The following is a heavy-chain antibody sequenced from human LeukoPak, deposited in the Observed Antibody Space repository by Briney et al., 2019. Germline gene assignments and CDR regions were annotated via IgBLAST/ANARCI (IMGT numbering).Heavy chain of an antibody. D-gene: IGHD5-12*01. CDR1: GFTFSSYA. V-gene: IGHV3-23*01. CDR3: ARAPDPTISYWYFDL. J-gene: IGHJ2*01. CDR2: ITGGGGST. Sequence: PGGSLRLSCAASGFTFSSYAMYWVRQAPGKGLEWVSGITGGGGSTYYADSVKGRFTISRDNAKNSLYLQMNSLRAEDTAVYYCARAPDPTISYWYFDLWGRGTLVTVSS.